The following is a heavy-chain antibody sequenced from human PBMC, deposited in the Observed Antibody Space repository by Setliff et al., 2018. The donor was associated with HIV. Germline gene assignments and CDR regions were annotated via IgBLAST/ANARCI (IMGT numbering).Heavy chain of an antibody. CDR3: ARGRGSSSSWPIDY. V-gene: IGHV4-34*01. CDR2: VNRGRRT. Sequence: SETLSLTCALYGGSFSDYYWSWIRQPPGMGLEWIGEVNRGRRTNYNSSLKSRVTISVDTSKNQFSLKLSSVTAADTAVYFCARGRGSSSSWPIDYWGQGTLVTVSS. D-gene: IGHD6-13*01. J-gene: IGHJ4*02. CDR1: GGSFSDYY.